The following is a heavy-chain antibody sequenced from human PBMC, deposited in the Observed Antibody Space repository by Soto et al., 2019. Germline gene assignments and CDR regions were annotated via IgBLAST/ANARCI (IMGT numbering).Heavy chain of an antibody. CDR1: GFTFINYG. Sequence: PGRSKRHSCAASGFTFINYGMHRIRQAQGKGLEWVAVIWYDGSNKYYADSVKGRFTISRDNSKNTLYLQMNSLRAEDTAVYYCARAHTEYCTGGSCYCFDPWRQRTLVTVSS. CDR2: IWYDGSNK. D-gene: IGHD2-15*01. CDR3: ARAHTEYCTGGSCYCFDP. J-gene: IGHJ5*02. V-gene: IGHV3-33*01.